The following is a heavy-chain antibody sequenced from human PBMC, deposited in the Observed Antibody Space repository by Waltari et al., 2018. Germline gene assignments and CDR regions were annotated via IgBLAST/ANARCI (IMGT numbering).Heavy chain of an antibody. V-gene: IGHV4-39*01. D-gene: IGHD6-25*01. J-gene: IGHJ6*02. Sequence: QMQLQESGPGLVKPSETLSLTCTVSGGSISSRSYFWAWIRQPPAKGLVWIGSFYYGGNTYYNPSLKSRVTISVDKSKNQFSLNLSSVTTADTSVYYCAREKVAALYGMDVWGQGTTVIVSS. CDR3: AREKVAALYGMDV. CDR1: GGSISSRSYF. CDR2: FYYGGNT.